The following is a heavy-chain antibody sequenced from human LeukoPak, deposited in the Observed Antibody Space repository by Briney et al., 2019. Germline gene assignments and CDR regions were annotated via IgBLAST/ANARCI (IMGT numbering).Heavy chain of an antibody. CDR3: ARPNSSGWSVFYGMDV. D-gene: IGHD6-19*01. V-gene: IGHV3-21*01. CDR1: GVTFSGYS. Sequence: PGGSLRLSCAASGVTFSGYSMIWVRQAPGKGLEWVSAISSSGTYIYYADSVKGRFTISRDNAKNLLSLQMNSLRAEDTAVYYCARPNSSGWSVFYGMDVWGQGTTVTVSS. J-gene: IGHJ6*02. CDR2: ISSSGTYI.